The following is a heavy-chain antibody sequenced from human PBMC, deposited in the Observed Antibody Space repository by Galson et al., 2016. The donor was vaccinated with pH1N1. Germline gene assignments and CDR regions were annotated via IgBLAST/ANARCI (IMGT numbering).Heavy chain of an antibody. CDR3: ARDLRLYHPYSHFDF. J-gene: IGHJ4*02. CDR2: VVPLFGTT. Sequence: SVKVSCKVSGVIFSNYAINWVRQAPGQGLEWMGRVVPLFGTTNYAQRFQGRVTITADESTTTSYMELSSLRSEDTAVYFCARDLRLYHPYSHFDFWGQGALVTVSS. V-gene: IGHV1-69*13. CDR1: GVIFSNYA. D-gene: IGHD3-3*01.